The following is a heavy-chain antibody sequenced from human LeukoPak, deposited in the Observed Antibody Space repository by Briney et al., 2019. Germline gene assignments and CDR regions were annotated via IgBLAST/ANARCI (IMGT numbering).Heavy chain of an antibody. J-gene: IGHJ4*02. Sequence: ASVKVSCKASGGTFSSYAISWVRQGPGQGLEWMGGIIAIFGTANYAQKFQGRVTITADKSTSTAYMELSSLRSEDTAVYYCASLLTAAAGTRPLWGQGTLVTVSS. D-gene: IGHD6-13*01. CDR2: IIAIFGTA. CDR1: GGTFSSYA. CDR3: ASLLTAAAGTRPL. V-gene: IGHV1-69*06.